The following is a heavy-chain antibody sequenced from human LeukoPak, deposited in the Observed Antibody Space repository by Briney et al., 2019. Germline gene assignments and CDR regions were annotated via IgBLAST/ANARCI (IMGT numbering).Heavy chain of an antibody. D-gene: IGHD1-26*01. V-gene: IGHV4-59*08. J-gene: IGHJ3*02. CDR3: GIYLSGADAFDI. CDR1: GGSLGTYY. CDR2: IYYSGGT. Sequence: SETLSLTCTVSGGSLGTYYWSWIRQSPGKGLEWIGYIYYSGGTNYNPSLESRVTMSIDTSKNQFSLKLTSVSAADTAVYFCGIYLSGADAFDIWGQGTVVTVSS.